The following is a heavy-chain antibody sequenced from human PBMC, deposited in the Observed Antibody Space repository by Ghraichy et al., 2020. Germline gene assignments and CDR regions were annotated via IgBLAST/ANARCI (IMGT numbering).Heavy chain of an antibody. J-gene: IGHJ3*01. CDR1: AFPFSEFW. CDR2: IKEDGSEK. D-gene: IGHD1-14*01. Sequence: GGSLRLSCAASAFPFSEFWMTWVRQAPGKGLEWVAAIKEDGSEKYYVDSVEGRFTISRDNAANSLFLQMISLTVADTAIYYCAGNKALDFWGQGTMVTVSS. V-gene: IGHV3-7*03. CDR3: AGNKALDF.